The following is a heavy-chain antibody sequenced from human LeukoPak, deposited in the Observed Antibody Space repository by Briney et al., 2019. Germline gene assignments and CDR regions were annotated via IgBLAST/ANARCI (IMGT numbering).Heavy chain of an antibody. CDR3: ARDFHVGLPYYYYGMDV. CDR1: GFTFSSYS. V-gene: IGHV3-48*01. D-gene: IGHD3-16*01. CDR2: ISSSSSTI. J-gene: IGHJ6*02. Sequence: GGSLRLSCAASGFTFSSYSMNWVRQAPGKGLEWVSYISSSSSTIYYADSVKGRFTICRDNAKNSLYLQMNRLRAEDTAVYSCARDFHVGLPYYYYGMDVWGQGTTVTVSS.